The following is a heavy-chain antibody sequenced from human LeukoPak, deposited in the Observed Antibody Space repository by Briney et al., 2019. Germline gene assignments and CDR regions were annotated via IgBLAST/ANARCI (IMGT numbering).Heavy chain of an antibody. CDR3: ARVNAEGNYIKWFDP. CDR2: ISAYNGNT. CDR1: GYTFTSYG. V-gene: IGHV1-18*01. D-gene: IGHD1-7*01. Sequence: ASVKVSCKSSGYTFTSYGITWVRQATGQGLEWMGWISAYNGNTNYAQKLQGRVTMTTDTSTSTVYMELRSLRSDDAAIYYCARVNAEGNYIKWFDPWGQGTLVTVSS. J-gene: IGHJ5*02.